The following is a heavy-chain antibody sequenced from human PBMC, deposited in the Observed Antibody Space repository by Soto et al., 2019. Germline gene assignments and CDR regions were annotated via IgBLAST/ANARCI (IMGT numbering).Heavy chain of an antibody. Sequence: QVQLQESGPGLVKPSGTLSLTCAVSVGSISSTNWWTWVRQPPGKGLEWIGNMYHSGSTNYNPSLKSRVDISVVKAQKQFSMKLNSVTAADTAVYVCARDRSSGTYDGSYGVFDIWGQGTMVTVSS. D-gene: IGHD1-26*01. CDR2: MYHSGST. J-gene: IGHJ3*02. CDR1: VGSISSTNW. CDR3: ARDRSSGTYDGSYGVFDI. V-gene: IGHV4-4*02.